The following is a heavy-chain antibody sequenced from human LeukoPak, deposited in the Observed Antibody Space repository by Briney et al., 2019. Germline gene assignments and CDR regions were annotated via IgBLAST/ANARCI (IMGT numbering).Heavy chain of an antibody. CDR3: AKDRDSGSRQRTFDH. Sequence: PGGSLRLSCDASGFTFSSCAMTWVRQAPGKGLEWVSTISGGGGATYYADSVKGRFTISRDNSKNTVYLQMNSLRADDTAIYYCAKDRDSGSRQRTFDHWGQGTLVTVSS. D-gene: IGHD3-10*01. J-gene: IGHJ4*02. CDR1: GFTFSSCA. CDR2: ISGGGGAT. V-gene: IGHV3-23*01.